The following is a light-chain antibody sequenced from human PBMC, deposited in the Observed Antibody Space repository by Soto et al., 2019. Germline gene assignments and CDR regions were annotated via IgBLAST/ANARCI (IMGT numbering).Light chain of an antibody. CDR1: SSYVVSYNL. J-gene: IGLJ1*01. CDR3: FSYAGNSLNYV. CDR2: EAS. Sequence: QSALTQPASMSWPPGQSITISCTGPSSYVVSYNLVSWYQQHPGKAPKLMIYEASKRPSGISNRFSGSKSGNAASLTISGLQAEDEADYYCFSYAGNSLNYVLGTGTKVTVL. V-gene: IGLV2-23*01.